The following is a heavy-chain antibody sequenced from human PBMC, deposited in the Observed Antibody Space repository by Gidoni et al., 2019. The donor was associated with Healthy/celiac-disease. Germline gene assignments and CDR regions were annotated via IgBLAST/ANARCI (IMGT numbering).Heavy chain of an antibody. D-gene: IGHD3-16*01. V-gene: IGHV4-61*02. J-gene: IGHJ4*02. CDR1: GGSISSGSYY. Sequence: QVQLQESGPGLVKPSQTLSLTCTVSGGSISSGSYYWSWIRQPAGKGLEWIGRIYTSGSTNYNPSLKSRVTISVDTSKNQFSLKLSSVTAADTAVYYCARNPTTSYGLIDYWGQGTLVTVSS. CDR2: IYTSGST. CDR3: ARNPTTSYGLIDY.